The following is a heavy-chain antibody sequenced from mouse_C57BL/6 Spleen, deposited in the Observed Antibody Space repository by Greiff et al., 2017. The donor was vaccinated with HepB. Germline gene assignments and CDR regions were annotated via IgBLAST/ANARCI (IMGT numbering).Heavy chain of an antibody. CDR3: ARASYYGSSYCAMDY. J-gene: IGHJ4*01. CDR2: IYPGSGST. D-gene: IGHD1-1*01. V-gene: IGHV1-55*01. Sequence: QVQLQQPGAELVKPGASVKMSCKASGYTFTSYWITWVKQRPGQGLEWIGDIYPGSGSTNYNEKFKSKATLTVDTSSSTAYMQLSSLTSEDSAVYYCARASYYGSSYCAMDYWGQGTSVTVSS. CDR1: GYTFTSYW.